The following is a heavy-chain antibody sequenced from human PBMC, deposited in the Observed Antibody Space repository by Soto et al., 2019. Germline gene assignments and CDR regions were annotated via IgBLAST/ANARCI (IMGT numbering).Heavy chain of an antibody. Sequence: PGGSLRLSCAASGSTFSSYDIHWVRQAPGKGLEWVAHISPNGNNAFYADSVKGRFTISRDNARNTVYLQVNSLRPEDTAVFHCVRGPSHGAFDIWGQGTLVTVSS. J-gene: IGHJ3*02. CDR1: GSTFSSYD. CDR2: ISPNGNNA. CDR3: VRGPSHGAFDI. V-gene: IGHV3-30-3*01.